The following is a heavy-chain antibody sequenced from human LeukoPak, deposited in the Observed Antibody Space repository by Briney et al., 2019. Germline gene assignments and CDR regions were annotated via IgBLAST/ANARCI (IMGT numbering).Heavy chain of an antibody. CDR3: ASYCSSTSCYGPYYGMDV. Sequence: GASVKVSCKASGGTFSSYAISWVRQAPGQGLEWMGGIIPIFGTANYAQKFQGRVTITADKSTCTAYMELSSLRSKDTAVYYCASYCSSTSCYGPYYGMDVWGKGTTVTVSS. J-gene: IGHJ6*04. D-gene: IGHD2-2*01. CDR1: GGTFSSYA. CDR2: IIPIFGTA. V-gene: IGHV1-69*06.